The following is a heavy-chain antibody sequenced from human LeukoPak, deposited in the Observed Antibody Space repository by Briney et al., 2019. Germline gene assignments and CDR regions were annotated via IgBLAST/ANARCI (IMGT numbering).Heavy chain of an antibody. V-gene: IGHV5-51*01. CDR2: IYPGDSDT. J-gene: IGHJ5*02. CDR3: ARLSSSWFPGENWFDP. CDR1: GYSFTTYW. D-gene: IGHD6-13*01. Sequence: KNGESLKISCKGSGYSFTTYWIGWVRQMPGKGLEWMGIIYPGDSDTRYSPSFQGQVTISADKSISTAYLQWSSLKASDTAMYYCARLSSSWFPGENWFDPWGQGTLVTVSS.